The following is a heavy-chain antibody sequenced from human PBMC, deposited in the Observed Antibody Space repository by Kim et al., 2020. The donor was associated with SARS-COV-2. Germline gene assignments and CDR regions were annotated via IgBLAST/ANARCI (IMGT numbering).Heavy chain of an antibody. CDR1: GGSISSYY. V-gene: IGHV4-59*08. CDR2: IYYSGST. J-gene: IGHJ6*02. D-gene: IGHD3-3*01. CDR3: ARGEVGDFWSGYSPSDRLGYYYCGMDV. Sequence: SETLSLTCTVSGGSISSYYWSWIRQPPGKGLEWIGYIYYSGSTNYNPSLKSRVTISVDTSKNQFSLKLSSVTAADTAVYYCARGEVGDFWSGYSPSDRLGYYYCGMDVWGQGTTVTVS.